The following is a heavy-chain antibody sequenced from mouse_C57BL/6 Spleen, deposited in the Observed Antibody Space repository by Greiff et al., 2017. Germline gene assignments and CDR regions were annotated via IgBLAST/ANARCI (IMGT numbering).Heavy chain of an antibody. J-gene: IGHJ2*01. D-gene: IGHD4-1*01. Sequence: EVQLHLSGPELVKPGASVKIPCKASGYTFTDYHLDWVKQSHGKSLEWIGDINPNNGGTIYNQKFKGKATLTVDTSSSTAYMELRSLTSEDTAVYYCAAAGTGGRGNFDYWGQGTTLTVSS. CDR3: AAAGTGGRGNFDY. CDR1: GYTFTDYH. V-gene: IGHV1-18*01. CDR2: INPNNGGT.